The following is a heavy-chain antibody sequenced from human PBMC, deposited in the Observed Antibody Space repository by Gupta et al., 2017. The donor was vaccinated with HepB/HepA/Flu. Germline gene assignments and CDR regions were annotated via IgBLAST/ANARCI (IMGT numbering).Heavy chain of an antibody. J-gene: IGHJ5*02. CDR2: IYYSGGT. CDR3: ARHRRSEVGFDP. CDR1: GGSISNNNYY. D-gene: IGHD2-15*01. Sequence: QLQLQESGPGLVKPSETLSLTCTVSGGSISNNNYYWGWIRQPPGKELEWIGSIYYSGGTYYTPSLKSRVTISIDTSKNQFSLRLSSVTATDTAVYYCARHRRSEVGFDPWGQGTLVTVSS. V-gene: IGHV4-39*01.